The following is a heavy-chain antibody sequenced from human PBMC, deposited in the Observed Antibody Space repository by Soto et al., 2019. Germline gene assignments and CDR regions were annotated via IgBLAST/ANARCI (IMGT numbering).Heavy chain of an antibody. CDR3: AKAPRPFHYYYGMDV. CDR1: GFTFDDYA. Sequence: EVQLVESGGGLVQPGRSLRLSCAASGFTFDDYAMHWVRQAPGKGLEWVSGISWNSGSIGYADSVKGRFTISRDNAKNSLYLQMNSLRAEDTALYYCAKAPRPFHYYYGMDVWGQGTTVTVSS. V-gene: IGHV3-9*01. CDR2: ISWNSGSI. D-gene: IGHD2-21*01. J-gene: IGHJ6*02.